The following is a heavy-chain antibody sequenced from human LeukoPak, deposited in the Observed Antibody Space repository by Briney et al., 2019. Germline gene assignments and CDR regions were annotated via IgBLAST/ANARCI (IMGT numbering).Heavy chain of an antibody. D-gene: IGHD1-26*01. CDR3: ASGGIYYGAAFDF. CDR1: GFTFDDYA. Sequence: GRSLRLSCAASGFTFDDYAMHWVRQAPGKGLEWVSDIIWNGGRTGYADSVKGRFTISRDNAKNSLYLQMNSLRGEDTALYYCASGGIYYGAAFDFWGQGTLVTVSS. V-gene: IGHV3-9*01. J-gene: IGHJ4*02. CDR2: IIWNGGRT.